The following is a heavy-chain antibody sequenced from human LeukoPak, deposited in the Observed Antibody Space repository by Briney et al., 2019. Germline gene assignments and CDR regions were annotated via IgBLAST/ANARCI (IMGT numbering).Heavy chain of an antibody. D-gene: IGHD2-2*01. V-gene: IGHV4-59*01. CDR2: IYYSGST. Sequence: PSETLSLTCTVSGGSISSYYWSWLRQPPGKGLEWVGYIYYSGSTNYNPSLKSRVTISVDTSKNRFSLKLSSVTAADTAVYYCARATQYQLINWFDPWGQGTLVTVSS. J-gene: IGHJ5*02. CDR1: GGSISSYY. CDR3: ARATQYQLINWFDP.